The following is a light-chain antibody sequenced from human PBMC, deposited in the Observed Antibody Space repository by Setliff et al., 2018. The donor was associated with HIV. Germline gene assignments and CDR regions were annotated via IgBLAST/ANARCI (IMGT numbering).Light chain of an antibody. CDR3: SSYTTSNAYV. J-gene: IGLJ1*01. Sequence: QSVLTQPPSVSGSPGQSVTISCIGTSSDVGSYNRVSWYQQSPGTAPKLMIYEVSYRPSEVPDRFSASKSGNTASLTISGLQAEDEADYYCSSYTTSNAYVFGTGTKVTV. V-gene: IGLV2-18*02. CDR1: SSDVGSYNR. CDR2: EVS.